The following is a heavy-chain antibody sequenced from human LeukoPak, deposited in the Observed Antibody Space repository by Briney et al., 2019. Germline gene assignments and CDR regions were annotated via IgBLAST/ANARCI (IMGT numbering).Heavy chain of an antibody. Sequence: SQTLSLTCAISGDSVSSNSAAWNWIRQSPSRGLEWLGRTYYRSKWYNDYAVSVKSRITINPDTSKNQFSLQLNSVTPEDTAVYYCARDQDTAMVGDYYGMDVWGQGTTVTVSS. J-gene: IGHJ6*02. D-gene: IGHD5-18*01. CDR2: TYYRSKWYN. CDR1: GDSVSSNSAA. V-gene: IGHV6-1*01. CDR3: ARDQDTAMVGDYYGMDV.